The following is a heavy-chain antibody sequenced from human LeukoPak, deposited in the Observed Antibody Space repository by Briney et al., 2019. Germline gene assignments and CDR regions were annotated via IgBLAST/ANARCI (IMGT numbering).Heavy chain of an antibody. CDR3: ARQIAAAGHSDAFDI. CDR2: IYPGDSDT. CDR1: GYSFTSYW. J-gene: IGHJ3*02. D-gene: IGHD6-13*01. V-gene: IGHV5-51*01. Sequence: GESLKISCKGSGYSFTSYWIGWVRQMPGKGLEWMGIIYPGDSDTRYSPSFQGQVTISADKSISTAYLQWSSLKASDTAMYYCARQIAAAGHSDAFDIWGQGTMVTVSS.